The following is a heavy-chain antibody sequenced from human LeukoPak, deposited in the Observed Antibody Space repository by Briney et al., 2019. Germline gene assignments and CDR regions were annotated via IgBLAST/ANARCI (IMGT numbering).Heavy chain of an antibody. J-gene: IGHJ2*01. CDR3: AREFYDSSVAWYFDL. D-gene: IGHD3-22*01. Sequence: GASVTVSCKACGCTFNSYYMHRGRRPPGKGLEWMGIINPSGGSTSYAQKFQGRVTMTRDTSTSTVYMGLSSLRSEDTAVYYCAREFYDSSVAWYFDLWGRGTLVTVSS. V-gene: IGHV1-46*02. CDR2: INPSGGST. CDR1: GCTFNSYY.